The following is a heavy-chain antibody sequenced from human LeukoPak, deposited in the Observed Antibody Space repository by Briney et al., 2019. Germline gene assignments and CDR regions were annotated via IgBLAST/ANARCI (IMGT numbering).Heavy chain of an antibody. D-gene: IGHD2-21*02. CDR3: AKTMVTAIRYYYYYMDV. CDR2: TGSSSTTI. Sequence: PGGSLRLSCAASGFTFGSYAMNWVRQAPGKGLEWVSYTGSSSTTIYYADSVKGRFTISRDNSKNTLYLQMNSLRAEDTAVYYCAKTMVTAIRYYYYYMDVWGKGTTVTVSS. CDR1: GFTFGSYA. V-gene: IGHV3-48*01. J-gene: IGHJ6*03.